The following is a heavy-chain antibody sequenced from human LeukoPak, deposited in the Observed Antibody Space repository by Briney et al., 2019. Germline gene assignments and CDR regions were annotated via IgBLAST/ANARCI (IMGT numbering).Heavy chain of an antibody. CDR3: ARSRCSGGSCYGLDY. CDR2: IRYDGNNE. D-gene: IGHD2-15*01. CDR1: GFTFSSYG. Sequence: AGSLRLSCTASGFTFSSYGMHWVRQAPGTGQERVAFIRYDGNNEYYTDSVKGRFTISRDNSKNTLYLQMNSLRAEDTAVYYCARSRCSGGSCYGLDYWGQGTLVTVSS. V-gene: IGHV3-30*02. J-gene: IGHJ4*02.